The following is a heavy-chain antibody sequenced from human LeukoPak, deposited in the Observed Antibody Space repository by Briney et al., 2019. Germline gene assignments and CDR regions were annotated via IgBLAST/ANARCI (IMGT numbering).Heavy chain of an antibody. V-gene: IGHV3-74*01. Sequence: GGSLRLSCAASGFTFSSYWMHWVRQAPGKGLVWVSRIITDGSSTTYADSVRGRFTISRDNSKNTLYLQMNSLRAEDTTVYYCAKDADGVAVALWHSYWGQGTLVTVSS. D-gene: IGHD6-19*01. CDR1: GFTFSSYW. J-gene: IGHJ4*02. CDR3: AKDADGVAVALWHSY. CDR2: IITDGSST.